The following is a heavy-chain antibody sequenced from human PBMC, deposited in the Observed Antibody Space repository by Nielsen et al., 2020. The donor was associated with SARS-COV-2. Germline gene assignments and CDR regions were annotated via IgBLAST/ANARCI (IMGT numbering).Heavy chain of an antibody. CDR1: GGTSNTYA. J-gene: IGHJ4*02. CDR3: AREDMAREGDADY. CDR2: IIPILGVP. Sequence: SVKVSCKASGGTSNTYAITWVRQAPGQGLEWMGRIIPILGVPRYAQKFQGRVTISADKSTSTAYMELSSLTSEDTAVYYCAREDMAREGDADYWGQGTLVTVSS. D-gene: IGHD5-24*01. V-gene: IGHV1-69*04.